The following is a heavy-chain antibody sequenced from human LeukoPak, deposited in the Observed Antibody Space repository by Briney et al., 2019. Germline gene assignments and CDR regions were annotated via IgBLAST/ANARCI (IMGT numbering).Heavy chain of an antibody. D-gene: IGHD6-13*01. Sequence: GGSLRLSCAASGFTFSNAWMSWVRQAPGKGLEWVGRIKSKTDGGTTDYAAPVKGRFTISRDDSKNTLYLQMNSLKTEDTAVYYCTASGYSSSWYDYWGQGTLVTVSS. CDR1: GFTFSNAW. CDR3: TASGYSSSWYDY. J-gene: IGHJ4*02. V-gene: IGHV3-15*01. CDR2: IKSKTDGGTT.